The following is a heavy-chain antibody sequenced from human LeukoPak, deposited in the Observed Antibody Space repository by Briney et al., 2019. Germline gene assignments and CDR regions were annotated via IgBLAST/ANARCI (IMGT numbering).Heavy chain of an antibody. V-gene: IGHV3-21*01. Sequence: TGGSLRLSCAASGFTFNTYAMNWVRQAPGKGLEWVSSISSSSSYIFYADSVKGRFTIPRDNAKNSLYLQMNSLRAEDTAVYYCARDGFKYYYDSSGYYSCYYFDYWGQGTLVTVSS. D-gene: IGHD3-22*01. CDR3: ARDGFKYYYDSSGYYSCYYFDY. J-gene: IGHJ4*02. CDR2: ISSSSSYI. CDR1: GFTFNTYA.